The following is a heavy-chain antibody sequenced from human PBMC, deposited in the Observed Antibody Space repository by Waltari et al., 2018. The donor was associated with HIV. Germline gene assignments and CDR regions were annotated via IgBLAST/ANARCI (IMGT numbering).Heavy chain of an antibody. CDR1: GFTFSSFG. Sequence: QVQLVESGGGVVPPGRSLSLSLAASGFTFSSFGLHWVRQAPGKGLGWVAVISYDGSNKYYADSVKGRFTISRDNSKNTLYLQMNSLRAEDTAVYYCAKDPYYYDSSGYADYFDYWGQGTLVTVSS. CDR3: AKDPYYYDSSGYADYFDY. V-gene: IGHV3-30*18. D-gene: IGHD3-22*01. J-gene: IGHJ4*02. CDR2: ISYDGSNK.